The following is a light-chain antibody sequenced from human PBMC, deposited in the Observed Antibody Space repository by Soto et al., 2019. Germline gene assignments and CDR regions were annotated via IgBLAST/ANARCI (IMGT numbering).Light chain of an antibody. CDR1: QSISTY. V-gene: IGKV1-39*01. Sequence: EIHVTLSPASLSASVGDTVTITCRPSQSISTYLNWYQQKPGKAPSLLIYTASSLHSGVPSRFSGSGSGTDFTLTISSLQPEDFATYYCQQSYSTPITFGQGTRLEIK. CDR2: TAS. CDR3: QQSYSTPIT. J-gene: IGKJ5*01.